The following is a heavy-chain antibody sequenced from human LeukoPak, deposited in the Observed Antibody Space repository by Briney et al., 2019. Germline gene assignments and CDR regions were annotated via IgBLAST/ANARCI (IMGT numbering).Heavy chain of an antibody. V-gene: IGHV1-69*13. CDR3: ARYGSGSGGDRP. D-gene: IGHD2-21*01. Sequence: SVKVSCKASGGTFSSYAISWVRQAPGQGLECMGGIIPIFGTANYAQKFQGRVTITADESTSTAYMELSSLRSEDTAVYYCARYGSGSGGDRPWGQGTLVTVSS. CDR2: IIPIFGTA. CDR1: GGTFSSYA. J-gene: IGHJ5*02.